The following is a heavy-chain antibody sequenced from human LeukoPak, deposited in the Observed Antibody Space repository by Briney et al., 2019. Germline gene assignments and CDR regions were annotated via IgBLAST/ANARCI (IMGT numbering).Heavy chain of an antibody. CDR1: GFTVSSNY. CDR2: IYSGGST. CDR3: ARDDGQYSSSWPPYFDY. J-gene: IGHJ4*02. Sequence: GGSLRLSCAASGFTVSSNYMSWVRQAPGKGLEWVSVIYSGGSTYYADSVKGRFTISRDNSKSTLYLQMNSVRAEDTAVYYCARDDGQYSSSWPPYFDYWGGGTLVSVSS. V-gene: IGHV3-53*01. D-gene: IGHD6-13*01.